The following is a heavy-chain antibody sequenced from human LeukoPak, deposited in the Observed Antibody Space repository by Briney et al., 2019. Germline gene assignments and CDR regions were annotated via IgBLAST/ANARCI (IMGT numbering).Heavy chain of an antibody. Sequence: HTGGSLRLSCAAPGFTFSSYAMSWVRQAPGKGLEWVSAISGSGGSTYYADSVKGRFTISRDNSKNTLYLQMNSLRAEDTAVYYCAKVAAPTYLFDYWGQGTLVTVSS. CDR3: AKVAAPTYLFDY. V-gene: IGHV3-23*01. CDR1: GFTFSSYA. D-gene: IGHD2/OR15-2a*01. CDR2: ISGSGGST. J-gene: IGHJ4*02.